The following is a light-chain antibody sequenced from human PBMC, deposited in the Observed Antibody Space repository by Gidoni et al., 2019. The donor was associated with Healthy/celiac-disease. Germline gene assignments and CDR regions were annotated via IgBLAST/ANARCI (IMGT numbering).Light chain of an antibody. V-gene: IGLV2-11*01. CDR2: DVT. CDR1: SSDVGGYNS. Sequence: QSALTQPRSVSGSTGKAVTISCTGTSSDVGGYNSVSWYQHHPGSAPKLMIYDVTNRPSGVPDRFSGSKSGNTASLSISGLQAEDEADYYCFSYAGPYPVVFGGGTKLTVL. CDR3: FSYAGPYPVV. J-gene: IGLJ3*02.